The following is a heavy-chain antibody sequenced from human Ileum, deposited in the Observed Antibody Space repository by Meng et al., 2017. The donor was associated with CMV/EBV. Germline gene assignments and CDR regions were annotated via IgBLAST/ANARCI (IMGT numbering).Heavy chain of an antibody. CDR1: GFNFSSYA. CDR3: AKSIVGATTCLDY. J-gene: IGHJ4*02. CDR2: ISGSGGST. V-gene: IGHV3-23*01. Sequence: AWGFNFSSYARSGVRQAPGKGMEWVSAISGSGGSTYYADSVKGRFTISRDNSKNTLYLQMNSLRAEDTAVYYCAKSIVGATTCLDYWGQGTLVTVSS. D-gene: IGHD1-26*01.